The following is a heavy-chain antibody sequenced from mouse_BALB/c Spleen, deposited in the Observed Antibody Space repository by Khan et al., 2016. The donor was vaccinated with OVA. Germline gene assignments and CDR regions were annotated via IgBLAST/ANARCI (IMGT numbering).Heavy chain of an antibody. CDR2: INSFGGST. D-gene: IGHD2-2*01. V-gene: IGHV5-6-3*01. CDR3: AREWGYNYAMDY. Sequence: EVELVESGGGLVQPGGSLKLSCAASGFTFSSYGMSWVRQTPDKRLELVATINSFGGSTYYPDRVKGRFTISRDNAKNTLYLQMSSLKSEDTAMYYCAREWGYNYAMDYWGQGTSVTVSS. J-gene: IGHJ4*01. CDR1: GFTFSSYG.